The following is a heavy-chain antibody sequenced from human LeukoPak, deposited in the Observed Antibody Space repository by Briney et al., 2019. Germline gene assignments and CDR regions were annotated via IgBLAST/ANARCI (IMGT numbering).Heavy chain of an antibody. CDR1: VDSVSSNSAA. CDR3: ARVGGSSGLNAFDI. V-gene: IGHV6-1*01. Sequence: SQTLSLTCAISVDSVSSNSAAWNWIRQSPSRGLEWLGRTYYRSKWYNDYAVSVKSRITINPDTSKNQFSLQLNSVTPEDTAVYYCARVGGSSGLNAFDIWGQGTMVAVSS. D-gene: IGHD6-19*01. J-gene: IGHJ3*02. CDR2: TYYRSKWYN.